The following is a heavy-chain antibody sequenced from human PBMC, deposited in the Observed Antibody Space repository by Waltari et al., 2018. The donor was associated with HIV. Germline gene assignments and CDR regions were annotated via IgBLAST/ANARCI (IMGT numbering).Heavy chain of an antibody. V-gene: IGHV5-51*01. J-gene: IGHJ4*02. D-gene: IGHD3-16*01. CDR1: GYSFTNYW. Sequence: EVQLVQSGAEVKKSGESLKISCQGSGYSFTNYWIGWVRQMPGKGLEWMGCVDPAESDTRYSPSCQGQVTISADKSISTAYLQWSGLKASDSAIYYCVRQFGDQWGQGSLVTVSS. CDR2: VDPAESDT. CDR3: VRQFGDQ.